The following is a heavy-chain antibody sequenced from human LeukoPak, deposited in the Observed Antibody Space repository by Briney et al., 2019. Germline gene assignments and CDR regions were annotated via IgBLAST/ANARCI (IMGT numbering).Heavy chain of an antibody. CDR1: GFTFISSA. Sequence: SVKVSCKASGFTFISSAMQWVRQARGQRLEWIGWIVVGSGNTNYAQKFQGRVTITTDESTSTAYMELSSLRSEDTAVYYCARDMDMYSSPWDAFDIWGQGTMVTVSS. D-gene: IGHD6-6*01. CDR2: IVVGSGNT. CDR3: ARDMDMYSSPWDAFDI. V-gene: IGHV1-58*02. J-gene: IGHJ3*02.